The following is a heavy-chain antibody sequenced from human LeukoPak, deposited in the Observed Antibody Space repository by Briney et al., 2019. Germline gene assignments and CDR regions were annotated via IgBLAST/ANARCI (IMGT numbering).Heavy chain of an antibody. CDR2: IYSSGTA. D-gene: IGHD1-7*01. Sequence: SETLSLTCTVSGGSISSFYWSWIRQPAGKGLEWIGRIYSSGTANYNPSLKSRLTMSVDTSKNQFSLKLSSVTAADTAVYYCARDSAPSDWNYDYWGQGTLVTVSS. V-gene: IGHV4-4*07. J-gene: IGHJ4*02. CDR1: GGSISSFY. CDR3: ARDSAPSDWNYDY.